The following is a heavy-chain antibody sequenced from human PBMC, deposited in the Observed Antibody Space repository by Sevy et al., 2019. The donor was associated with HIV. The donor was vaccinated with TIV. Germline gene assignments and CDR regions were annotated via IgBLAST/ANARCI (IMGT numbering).Heavy chain of an antibody. CDR2: IRGKPYGGTT. D-gene: IGHD1-26*01. CDR3: TRVEGAADWGMDV. Sequence: GGSLRLSCTVSGFTFGDYTLRWVRQAPGKGLEWVAFIRGKPYGGTTEYAASVKGRFTISRDDSKSIAYLQMNSLKTEDTAVYYCTRVEGAADWGMDVWGQGTTFTVSS. CDR1: GFTFGDYT. V-gene: IGHV3-49*04. J-gene: IGHJ6*02.